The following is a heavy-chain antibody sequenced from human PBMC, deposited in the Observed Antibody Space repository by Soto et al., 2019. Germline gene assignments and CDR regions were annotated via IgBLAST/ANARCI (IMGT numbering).Heavy chain of an antibody. Sequence: GSLRLSCAASGFTFSTYAMSWVRQAPGKGLEWVSSISGTGGSTYYADSVKGRFTISRDKSRNTLYLQMNSLRAEDTAVYYCARLYDSSGYYPYGMEVWGQGTTVTVSS. CDR1: GFTFSTYA. CDR2: ISGTGGST. CDR3: ARLYDSSGYYPYGMEV. V-gene: IGHV3-23*01. D-gene: IGHD3-22*01. J-gene: IGHJ6*02.